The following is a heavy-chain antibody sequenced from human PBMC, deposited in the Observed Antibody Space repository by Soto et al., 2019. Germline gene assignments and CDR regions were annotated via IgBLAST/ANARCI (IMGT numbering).Heavy chain of an antibody. D-gene: IGHD6-19*01. J-gene: IGHJ5*02. CDR1: GFTFSNYA. CDR3: AKNRDTGVAGTSCWFGP. V-gene: IGHV3-23*01. Sequence: QAGGSLRLSCAASGFTFSNYAMSWVRQAPGRGLEWVSAITGSGGTTYYADSVKGRFTISRDNSKNTLYLQMNSLRAEDTAVYYCAKNRDTGVAGTSCWFGPWGQGTLVTVSS. CDR2: ITGSGGTT.